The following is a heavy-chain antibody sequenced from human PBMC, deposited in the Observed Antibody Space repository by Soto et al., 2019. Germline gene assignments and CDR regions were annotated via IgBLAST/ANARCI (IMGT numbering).Heavy chain of an antibody. V-gene: IGHV4-34*01. CDR1: GGSFSGYY. Sequence: QVQLQQWGAGLLKPSETLSLTCAVYGGSFSGYYWSWIRQPPGKGLEWIGEINHSGSTNYNPSLKSRVTISVDTSKNQFSLKLSSVTAADTAVYYCARGHKGLGIFGVVIISRNYYGMDVWGQGTTVTVSS. CDR3: ARGHKGLGIFGVVIISRNYYGMDV. CDR2: INHSGST. J-gene: IGHJ6*02. D-gene: IGHD3-3*01.